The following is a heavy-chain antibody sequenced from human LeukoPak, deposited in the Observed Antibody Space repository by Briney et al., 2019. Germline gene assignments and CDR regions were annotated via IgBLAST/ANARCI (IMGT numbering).Heavy chain of an antibody. J-gene: IGHJ4*02. D-gene: IGHD6-13*01. CDR1: GFTFSSYS. Sequence: GSLRLSCAASGFTFSSYSMNWVRQAPGKGLEWVSSISSSSSYIYYADSVKGRFTISRDNAKNSLYLQMNSLRAEDTAVYYCARDLRGSSWRTYFDYWGQGTLVTVSS. CDR2: ISSSSSYI. V-gene: IGHV3-21*01. CDR3: ARDLRGSSWRTYFDY.